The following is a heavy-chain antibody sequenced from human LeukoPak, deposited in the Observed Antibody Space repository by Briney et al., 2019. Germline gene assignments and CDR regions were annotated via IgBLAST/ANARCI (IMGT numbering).Heavy chain of an antibody. CDR1: GYSISSGYY. V-gene: IGHV4-38-2*02. CDR3: ARDKSGWS. Sequence: SETLSLTCAVSGYSISSGYYWGRIRQPPGKGLEWIGSIYHSGSTYYNPSLKSRVTISVDTSKNQFSLKLSSVTAADTAVYYCARDKSGWSWGQGTLVTVSS. D-gene: IGHD6-19*01. CDR2: IYHSGST. J-gene: IGHJ4*02.